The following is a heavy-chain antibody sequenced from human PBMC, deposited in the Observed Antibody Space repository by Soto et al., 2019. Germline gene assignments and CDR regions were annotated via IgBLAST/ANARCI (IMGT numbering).Heavy chain of an antibody. CDR3: VRRHVSATGIDWFDP. V-gene: IGHV1-3*01. D-gene: IGHD6-13*01. J-gene: IGHJ5*02. CDR1: GYTFTSYG. CDR2: INAANGDT. Sequence: ASVKVSCKASGYTFTSYGIHWVRQAPGQRLEWMGWINAANGDTKYSPKFQGRVTITRDTSASTAYMELSSLRSEDTAVYYCVRRHVSATGIDWFDPWGQAILVTV.